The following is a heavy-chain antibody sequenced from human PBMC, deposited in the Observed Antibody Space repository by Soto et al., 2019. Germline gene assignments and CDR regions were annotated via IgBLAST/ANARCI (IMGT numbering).Heavy chain of an antibody. J-gene: IGHJ6*02. V-gene: IGHV1-3*01. Sequence: QVQLVQSGSEVKKPGASVKVSCKTSGYSFTSYATHWVRQAPGQRLEWMGWINAGNGNTKYSQKFQGRVTISRDTSARTAYMELSSVRSEDTSVYYCAGENQRRGLYFYYNGVDVWGQGATVTVSS. D-gene: IGHD2-2*01. CDR2: INAGNGNT. CDR1: GYSFTSYA. CDR3: AGENQRRGLYFYYNGVDV.